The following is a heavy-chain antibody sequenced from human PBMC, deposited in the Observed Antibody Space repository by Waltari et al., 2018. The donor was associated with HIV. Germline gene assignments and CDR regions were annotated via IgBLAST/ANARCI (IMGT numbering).Heavy chain of an antibody. D-gene: IGHD3-22*01. CDR3: ARGGHYDSSGYYFYYYYGMDV. Sequence: QVQLVQSGAEVKKPGASVKVSCKASGYTFTSYGISWVRQAPGQGLEWMGWISAYNGNTNYAQKLQGRVTMTTDTSTSTAYMELRSLRSDDTAVYYCARGGHYDSSGYYFYYYYGMDVWGQGTTVTVSS. CDR1: GYTFTSYG. CDR2: ISAYNGNT. J-gene: IGHJ6*02. V-gene: IGHV1-18*01.